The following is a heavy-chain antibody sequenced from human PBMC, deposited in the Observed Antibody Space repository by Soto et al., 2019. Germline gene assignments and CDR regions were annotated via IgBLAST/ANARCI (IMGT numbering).Heavy chain of an antibody. CDR1: EFQFSSYE. CDR3: ARGAFWYTTSTTDDAFDV. CDR2: ISHSGATI. D-gene: IGHD6-6*01. J-gene: IGHJ3*01. Sequence: EVQLAESGGGLVQPGGSLRLSCAASEFQFSSYEMNWVRQAPGKGLEWVAHISHSGATIFYTDSVKGRFTISRDNTNNSLSLQMNSLRADDTAIYYCARGAFWYTTSTTDDAFDVWGQGTVVTVSS. V-gene: IGHV3-48*03.